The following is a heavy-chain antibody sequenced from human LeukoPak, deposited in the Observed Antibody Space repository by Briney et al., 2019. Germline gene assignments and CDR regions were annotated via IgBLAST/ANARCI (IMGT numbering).Heavy chain of an antibody. CDR2: LSASGDYT. CDR3: AKKAPTIMFPFDN. D-gene: IGHD5-24*01. Sequence: GGSLRLSCAGSGFTFSTYDMGWVRQAPGTGLEWVSALSASGDYTEYADSVKGRFTISRDNSQNTLFLQMNSLRAEDTAVYYCAKKAPTIMFPFDNWGQGTLVTVSS. J-gene: IGHJ4*02. CDR1: GFTFSTYD. V-gene: IGHV3-23*01.